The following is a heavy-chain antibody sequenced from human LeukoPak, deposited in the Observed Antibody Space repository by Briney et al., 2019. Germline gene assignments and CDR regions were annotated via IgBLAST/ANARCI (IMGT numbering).Heavy chain of an antibody. V-gene: IGHV1-69*13. D-gene: IGHD3-22*01. CDR3: ARENLHYDSSGYYGY. Sequence: GASVTVSCKASGGTFSSYAISWVRQAPGQGIEWMGGTIPIFGTANYAQKFQGRVTITADESTSTAYMELSSLRSEDTAVYYCARENLHYDSSGYYGYWGQGTLVTVSS. CDR1: GGTFSSYA. J-gene: IGHJ4*02. CDR2: TIPIFGTA.